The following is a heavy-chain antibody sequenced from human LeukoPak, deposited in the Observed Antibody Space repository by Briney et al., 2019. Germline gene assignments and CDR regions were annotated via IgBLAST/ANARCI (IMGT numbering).Heavy chain of an antibody. CDR2: INHSGST. D-gene: IGHD3-10*01. CDR3: ASPYRPYYYGSGPFDY. J-gene: IGHJ4*02. V-gene: IGHV4-34*01. Sequence: SETLSLTCAVYGGSFSGYYWSWIRQPPGKGLEWIGEINHSGSTNYNPSLKSRVTISVDTSKNQFSLKLSSVTAADTAVYYCASPYRPYYYGSGPFDYWGKGTLVTVSS. CDR1: GGSFSGYY.